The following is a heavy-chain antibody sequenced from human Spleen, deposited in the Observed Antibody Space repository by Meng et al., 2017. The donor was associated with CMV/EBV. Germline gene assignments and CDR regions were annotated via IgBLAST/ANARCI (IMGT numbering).Heavy chain of an antibody. J-gene: IGHJ5*02. V-gene: IGHV1-18*01. CDR3: ARTPMTTVTTRGGDWFDP. CDR1: GYTFTSYG. D-gene: IGHD4-11*01. Sequence: ASVKVSCKASGYTFTSYGISWVRQAPGQGLEWMGWISAYNGNTNYAQKLQGRVTMTTDTSTSTAYMELRSLRSGDTAVYYCARTPMTTVTTRGGDWFDPWGQGTLVTVSS. CDR2: ISAYNGNT.